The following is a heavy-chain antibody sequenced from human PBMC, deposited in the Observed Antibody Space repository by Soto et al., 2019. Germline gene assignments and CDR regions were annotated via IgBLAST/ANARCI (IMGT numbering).Heavy chain of an antibody. CDR3: ARESEDLTSNFDY. CDR1: GFTYTRYS. V-gene: IGHV3-21*06. J-gene: IGHJ4*02. CDR2: ISSTTNYI. Sequence: GGSLRLSCAASGFTYTRYSMNWVCQAPGKGLEWVSSISSTTNYIYYGDSMKGRFTISRDNAKNSLYLEMNSLRAEDTAVYYCARESEDLTSNFDYWGQGTLVTVSS.